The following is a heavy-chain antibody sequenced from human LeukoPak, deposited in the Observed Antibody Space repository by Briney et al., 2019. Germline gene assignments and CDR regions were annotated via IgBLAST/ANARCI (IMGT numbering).Heavy chain of an antibody. Sequence: GGSLRLSCTASGFTFSSYDMHWVRQPTGEGLEWVSGIGKAGDTYYLGSVKGRFTISRENAKNSLYLQMNSLRVGDTAVYYCVRGDAGFDPWGQGTLVTVSS. D-gene: IGHD6-13*01. J-gene: IGHJ5*02. V-gene: IGHV3-13*01. CDR2: IGKAGDT. CDR3: VRGDAGFDP. CDR1: GFTFSSYD.